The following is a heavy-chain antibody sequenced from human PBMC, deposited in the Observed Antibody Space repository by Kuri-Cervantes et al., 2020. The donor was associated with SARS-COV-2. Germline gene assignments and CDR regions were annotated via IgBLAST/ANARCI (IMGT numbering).Heavy chain of an antibody. CDR1: GGSISSYY. J-gene: IGHJ4*02. D-gene: IGHD3-22*01. V-gene: IGHV4-59*05. CDR3: ARLVGPYDSSGYYKVLFDY. Sequence: GSLRLSCTVSGGSISSYYWSWIRQPPGKGLEWIGSIYYSGSTYYNPSLKSRVTISVDTSKNQFSLKLSSVTAADTAVYYCARLVGPYDSSGYYKVLFDYWGQGTLVTVSS. CDR2: IYYSGST.